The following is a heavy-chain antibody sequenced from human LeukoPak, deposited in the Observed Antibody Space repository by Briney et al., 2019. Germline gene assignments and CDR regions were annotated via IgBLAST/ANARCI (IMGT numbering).Heavy chain of an antibody. CDR3: ARDNGYYDFWSGYYMAYYYYMDV. CDR1: GFTFSSYA. Sequence: PGGSLRLSCAASGFTFSSYAMSWVRQAPGKGLEWVSGISGSGGSSYYADSVKGRFTISRANSKSTLYLQMNSLRAEDTAVYYCARDNGYYDFWSGYYMAYYYYMDVWGKGTTVTVSS. J-gene: IGHJ6*03. D-gene: IGHD3-3*01. CDR2: ISGSGGSS. V-gene: IGHV3-23*01.